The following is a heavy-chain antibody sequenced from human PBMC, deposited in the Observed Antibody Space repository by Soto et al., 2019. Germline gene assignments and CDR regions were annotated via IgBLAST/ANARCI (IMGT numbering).Heavy chain of an antibody. D-gene: IGHD3-9*01. CDR3: ARDRGYYDILTGYPYYYYGMDV. V-gene: IGHV4-59*01. CDR2: VYYSGST. Sequence: PSETLSLTCTVSGGSISSYYWSWIRQPPGKGLEWIGYVYYSGSTNYNPSLKSRVTISVDTSKNQFSLKLGSVTAADTAVYYCARDRGYYDILTGYPYYYYGMDVWGQGTTVTVSS. CDR1: GGSISSYY. J-gene: IGHJ6*02.